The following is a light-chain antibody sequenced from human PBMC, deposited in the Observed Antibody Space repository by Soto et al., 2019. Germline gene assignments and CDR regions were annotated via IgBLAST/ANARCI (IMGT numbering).Light chain of an antibody. CDR1: QSVSSY. CDR3: QQRSNWPPT. J-gene: IGKJ1*01. CDR2: DAS. V-gene: IGKV3-11*01. Sequence: EIVLTQSPATLSLSPGERATLSCRASQSVSSYLAWYQQKPGQAPRLLIYDASNRATGIPARFSGSGSGTDFTLTISSLEPEEFAVYYCQQRSNWPPTCGQGTKVELK.